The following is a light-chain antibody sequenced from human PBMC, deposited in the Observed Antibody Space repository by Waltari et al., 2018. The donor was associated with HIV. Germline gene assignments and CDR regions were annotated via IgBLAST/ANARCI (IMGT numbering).Light chain of an antibody. V-gene: IGLV2-11*01. CDR3: CSYAGSYTFVV. Sequence: QSALTQPRSVSGSPGQSVTISCTGTSSDVGGYNYVSWYQQHPGKAPKLMIYDVSKRPSGVPDRVSGSKAGNTASLTISGLQAEDEADYYCCSYAGSYTFVVFGGGTKLTVL. CDR1: SSDVGGYNY. CDR2: DVS. J-gene: IGLJ2*01.